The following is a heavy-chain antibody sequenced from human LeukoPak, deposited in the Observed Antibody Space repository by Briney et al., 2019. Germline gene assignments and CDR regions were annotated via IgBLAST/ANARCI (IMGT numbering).Heavy chain of an antibody. CDR1: GYTFTGYY. D-gene: IGHD6-13*01. CDR3: ARVPGIAAAGRNDAFDI. J-gene: IGHJ3*02. V-gene: IGHV1-2*02. CDR2: INPNSGGT. Sequence: ASVKVSCKASGYTFTGYYMHWVRQAPGQGLEWMGWINPNSGGTNYAQKFQGRVTMTRDTSISTAYMELGRLRSDDTAVYYCARVPGIAAAGRNDAFDIWGQGTMVTVSS.